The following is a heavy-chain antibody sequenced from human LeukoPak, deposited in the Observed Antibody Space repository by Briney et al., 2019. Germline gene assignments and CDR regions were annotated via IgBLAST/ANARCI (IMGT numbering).Heavy chain of an antibody. CDR1: GFTFSSYA. V-gene: IGHV3-23*01. Sequence: GGSLRLSCAASGFTFSSYAMSWVRQAPGNGLEWVSGISGSGGSTYYADSVKGRFTISRDNAKNSLYLQMNGLRAEDTAVYYCARGPSSQFRTDYWGQGTLVTVSS. CDR2: ISGSGGST. D-gene: IGHD2-2*01. CDR3: ARGPSSQFRTDY. J-gene: IGHJ4*02.